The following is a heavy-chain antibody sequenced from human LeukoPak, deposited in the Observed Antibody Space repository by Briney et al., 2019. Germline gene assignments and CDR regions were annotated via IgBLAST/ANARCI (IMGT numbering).Heavy chain of an antibody. J-gene: IGHJ4*02. V-gene: IGHV3-23*01. CDR1: GFTFSSYA. CDR3: AKDPNYYDSSGYYPLYFDY. CDR2: ISGSGGST. D-gene: IGHD3-22*01. Sequence: PGGSLRLSCAASGFTFSSYAMSWVRQAPGKGLEWVSAISGSGGSTYYADSVKGRFTISRDNSKNTLYLQMNSLRAEDTAVYYCAKDPNYYDSSGYYPLYFDYWGQGTLVTVSS.